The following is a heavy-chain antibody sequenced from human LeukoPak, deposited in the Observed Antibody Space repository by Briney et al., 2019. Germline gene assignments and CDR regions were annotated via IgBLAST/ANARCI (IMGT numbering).Heavy chain of an antibody. Sequence: TGGSLRLSCAASGFTFSSYWMNWARQAPGKGLEWVASINHNGNVNYYVDSVKGRFTISRDNAKNTLYLQMNSLRAEDTAVYYCAKRGAAAAGTSRAALDYWGQGTLVTVSS. J-gene: IGHJ4*02. V-gene: IGHV3-7*03. CDR1: GFTFSSYW. CDR3: AKRGAAAAGTSRAALDY. D-gene: IGHD6-13*01. CDR2: INHNGNVN.